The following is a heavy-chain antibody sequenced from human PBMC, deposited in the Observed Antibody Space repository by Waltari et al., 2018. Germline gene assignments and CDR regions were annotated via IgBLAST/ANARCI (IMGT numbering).Heavy chain of an antibody. V-gene: IGHV3-30*02. Sequence: QVHLVASGGGVVQPGGSLRLSCEGSGFTFSRSGIHWVRQAPGKGLEWVAYDGINQWYADSVKGRFTISRDNAKNTLFLQMKSLRHEDTAVYYCAKGLTFEPPDYYWGQGSLVAVSS. CDR2: YDGINQ. J-gene: IGHJ4*02. CDR3: AKGLTFEPPDYY. CDR1: GFTFSRSG.